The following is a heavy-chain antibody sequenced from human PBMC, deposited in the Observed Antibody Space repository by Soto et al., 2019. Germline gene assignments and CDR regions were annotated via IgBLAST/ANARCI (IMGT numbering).Heavy chain of an antibody. Sequence: EVQLVQSGAEAKKPGESLKISCKGSGYNFANYWICWVRQVPGKGLEWMGMIFPGDSDTKNSPSLQGQITMSVDKSNSSAYLQWRSLKASDTAMYYCAAGYSTGLDAFDLWGQGTLVTVSS. V-gene: IGHV5-51*01. J-gene: IGHJ3*01. CDR1: GYNFANYW. D-gene: IGHD2-8*02. CDR2: IFPGDSDT. CDR3: AAGYSTGLDAFDL.